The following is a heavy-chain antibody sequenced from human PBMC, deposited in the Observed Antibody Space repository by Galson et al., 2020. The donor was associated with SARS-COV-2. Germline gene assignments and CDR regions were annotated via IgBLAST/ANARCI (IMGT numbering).Heavy chain of an antibody. D-gene: IGHD3-3*01. J-gene: IGHJ5*02. CDR3: ARDQRRITIFGVVIPGTGWFDP. CDR1: VGSVSSGSYY. Sequence: ETQSLTCTVSVGSVSSGSYYWSWIRQPPGKGLEWIGYIYYSGSTNYNPSLKSRVTISVDTSKNQFSLKLSSVTAADTAVYYCARDQRRITIFGVVIPGTGWFDPWGQGTLVTVSS. CDR2: IYYSGST. V-gene: IGHV4-61*01.